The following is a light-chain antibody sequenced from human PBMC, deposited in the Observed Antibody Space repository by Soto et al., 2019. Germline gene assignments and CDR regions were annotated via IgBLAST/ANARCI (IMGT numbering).Light chain of an antibody. V-gene: IGKV3-20*01. CDR2: GAS. CDR3: QQYDAWPLT. Sequence: EIVLTQSPGTLSLSPGERATLSCRASQSFSSSYLAWYQQKPGQAPRLLIYGASSRAAGTPARFSGSWSGTEFTLTINSLQSEDFAVYYCQQYDAWPLTFGGGTKVDIK. CDR1: QSFSSSY. J-gene: IGKJ4*01.